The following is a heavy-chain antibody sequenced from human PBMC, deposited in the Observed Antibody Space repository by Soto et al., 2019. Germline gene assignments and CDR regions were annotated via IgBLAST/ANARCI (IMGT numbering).Heavy chain of an antibody. Sequence: ASVKVSCKASGYTFTSYAMHWVRQAPGQRLEWMGWINAGNGNTKYSQKFQGRVTITRDTSASTAYMELSSLRSEDTAVYYCARDGAWDYYYGMDVWGQGTTVTVSS. D-gene: IGHD1-26*01. V-gene: IGHV1-3*01. CDR1: GYTFTSYA. J-gene: IGHJ6*02. CDR3: ARDGAWDYYYGMDV. CDR2: INAGNGNT.